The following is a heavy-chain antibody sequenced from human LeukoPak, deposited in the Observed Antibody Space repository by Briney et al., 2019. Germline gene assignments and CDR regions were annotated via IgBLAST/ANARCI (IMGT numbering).Heavy chain of an antibody. Sequence: PSETLSLTCTVSGGSISSYYWSWIRQPPGKGLEWIGYIYYSGSTNYNPSLKSRVTISVDTSKNQFSLKLSSVTAADTAVYYCARGNPFRYYYGSGSSNWFDPWGQGTLATVSS. D-gene: IGHD3-10*01. CDR2: IYYSGST. CDR3: ARGNPFRYYYGSGSSNWFDP. CDR1: GGSISSYY. V-gene: IGHV4-59*01. J-gene: IGHJ5*02.